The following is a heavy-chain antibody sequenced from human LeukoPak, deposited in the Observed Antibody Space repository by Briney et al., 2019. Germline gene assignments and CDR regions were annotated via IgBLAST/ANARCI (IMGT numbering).Heavy chain of an antibody. J-gene: IGHJ4*02. CDR1: GFTFSSYA. V-gene: IGHV3-30-3*01. CDR2: ISYDGSNK. D-gene: IGHD3-22*01. CDR3: AGDPYYYDSSGFDY. Sequence: GRSLRLSCAASGFTFSSYAMHWVRQAPDKGLEWVAVISYDGSNKYYADSVKGRFTISRDNSKNTLYLQMNSLRAEDTAVYYCAGDPYYYDSSGFDYWGQGTLVTVSS.